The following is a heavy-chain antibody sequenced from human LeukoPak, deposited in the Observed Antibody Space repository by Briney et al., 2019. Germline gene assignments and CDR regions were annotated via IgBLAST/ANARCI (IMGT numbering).Heavy chain of an antibody. CDR2: ISYDGISK. CDR3: ARDRERYTYGGAFFDY. D-gene: IGHD5-18*01. Sequence: GGSLRLSCAASGFTFSTYSMHLVRQAPGKGLEWVAVISYDGISKYYADSVKGRFTISRDNSNNTLSLQMNSLRPEDTALYYCARDRERYTYGGAFFDYWGQGTLVTVSS. CDR1: GFTFSTYS. V-gene: IGHV3-30-3*01. J-gene: IGHJ4*02.